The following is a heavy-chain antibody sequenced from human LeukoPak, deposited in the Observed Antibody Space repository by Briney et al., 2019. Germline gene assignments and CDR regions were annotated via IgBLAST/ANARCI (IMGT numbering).Heavy chain of an antibody. Sequence: PGGSLRLSCAASGFTFSSYEMNWVRQAPGKGLEWVSTFSGTSSTSYADAVKGRVTISRDNSKNTLYLQLNSLRAEDTAVYYCAKLKQWQPQRYFFEYWGQGALVTVAS. CDR3: AKLKQWQPQRYFFEY. CDR2: FSGTSST. V-gene: IGHV3-23*01. CDR1: GFTFSSYE. J-gene: IGHJ4*02. D-gene: IGHD6-19*01.